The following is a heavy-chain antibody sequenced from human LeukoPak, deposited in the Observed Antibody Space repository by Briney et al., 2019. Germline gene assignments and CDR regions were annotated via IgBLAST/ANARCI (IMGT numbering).Heavy chain of an antibody. Sequence: SETLSLTCTVSGGSISSYYWSWIRQPPGKGLEWIGYIYYSGSTNYNPSLKSRVTISLDTSKNQFSLKMTSMTAADTGIYYCTRGLASGVDPWGQGILVTVSS. J-gene: IGHJ5*02. CDR3: TRGLASGVDP. CDR1: GGSISSYY. CDR2: IYYSGST. V-gene: IGHV4-59*08.